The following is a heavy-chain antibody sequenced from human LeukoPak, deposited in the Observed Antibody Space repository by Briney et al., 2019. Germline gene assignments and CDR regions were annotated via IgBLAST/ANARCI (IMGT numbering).Heavy chain of an antibody. CDR3: ARFGYSGWNLEY. CDR2: INQGGSVK. D-gene: IGHD5-12*01. Sequence: GGSLRPSCAASGFSFRDFWMTWVRQAPGKGLEWVANINQGGSVKYYVDSVKGRFTISRDDAERSLYMQMNSLRDEDTAVYYCARFGYSGWNLEYWGQGTLVTVSS. V-gene: IGHV3-7*01. J-gene: IGHJ4*02. CDR1: GFSFRDFW.